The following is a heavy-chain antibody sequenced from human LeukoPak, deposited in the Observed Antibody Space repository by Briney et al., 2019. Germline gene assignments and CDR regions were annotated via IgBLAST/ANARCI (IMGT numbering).Heavy chain of an antibody. D-gene: IGHD2-21*02. CDR1: GFTFSSYG. V-gene: IGHV3-30*02. Sequence: GGSLRLSCAASGFTFSSYGMHWVRQAPGKGLEWVASIRYDGSNKYYADSVKGRFTISRDNSKNTLYLQMNSLRAEDTAVYYCAKGGSWVVTAIFLFDYWGQGTLVTVSS. CDR3: AKGGSWVVTAIFLFDY. CDR2: IRYDGSNK. J-gene: IGHJ4*02.